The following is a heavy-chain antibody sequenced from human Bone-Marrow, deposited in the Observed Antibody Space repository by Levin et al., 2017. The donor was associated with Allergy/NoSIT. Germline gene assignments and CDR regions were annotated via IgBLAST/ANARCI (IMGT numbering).Heavy chain of an antibody. CDR1: GGSISSGGYS. CDR3: ARGGNPEAWYYFDY. CDR2: FYQSGST. Sequence: SETLSLTCAVSGGSISSGGYSWSWIRQPPGKGLEWIGYFYQSGSTYYNPALKSRVIISADRPKNQVSLILSSVTAADTAVYYCARGGNPEAWYYFDYWGLGTLVTVSS. V-gene: IGHV4-30-2*01. D-gene: IGHD4-23*01. J-gene: IGHJ4*02.